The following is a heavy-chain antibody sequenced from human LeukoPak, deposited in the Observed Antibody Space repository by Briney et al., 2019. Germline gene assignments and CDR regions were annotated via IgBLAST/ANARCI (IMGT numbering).Heavy chain of an antibody. V-gene: IGHV3-23*01. J-gene: IGHJ4*02. Sequence: GGSLRLSCVASGFTFSNYGMNWVRQAPGKGLEWVSGIVGSGVTTHYADSVKGRFTISRDNSKNTLYLHMNSLRAEDTAIYYCARDERWIQFNYWGQRTLVTVSS. CDR2: IVGSGVTT. CDR1: GFTFSNYG. D-gene: IGHD5-18*01. CDR3: ARDERWIQFNY.